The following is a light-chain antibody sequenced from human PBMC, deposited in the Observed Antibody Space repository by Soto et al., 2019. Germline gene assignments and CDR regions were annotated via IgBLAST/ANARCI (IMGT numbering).Light chain of an antibody. CDR1: SGHSSYA. V-gene: IGLV4-69*01. CDR3: QTWGTGPFV. J-gene: IGLJ1*01. Sequence: QPVLTQSPSASASLGASVKLTCTLSSGHSSYAIAWHQQQPEKGPRYLMKLNSDGSHSKGDGIPRRSSGSSSGAERYLTISSLQSEDEAYYYCQTWGTGPFVFGTGTKLTVL. CDR2: LNSDGSH.